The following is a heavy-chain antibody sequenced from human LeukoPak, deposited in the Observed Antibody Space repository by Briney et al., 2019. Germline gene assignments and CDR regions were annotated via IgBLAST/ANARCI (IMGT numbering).Heavy chain of an antibody. CDR1: GYTFTSYG. J-gene: IGHJ3*02. CDR3: ARDSHSSGWQLTDAFDI. CDR2: ISAYNGNT. Sequence: GASVKVSCKASGYTFTSYGISWVRQAPGQGLEWMGWISAYNGNTNYAQKLQGRVTMTTDTSTSTAYTELRSLRSDDTAVYYCARDSHSSGWQLTDAFDIWGQGTMVTVSS. D-gene: IGHD6-19*01. V-gene: IGHV1-18*01.